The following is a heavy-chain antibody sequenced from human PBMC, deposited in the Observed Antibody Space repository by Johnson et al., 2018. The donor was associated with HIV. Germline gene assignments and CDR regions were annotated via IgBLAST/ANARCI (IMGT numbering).Heavy chain of an antibody. Sequence: VQLVESGGGVVQPGGSLRLSCAASGISFDDYGMSWVRQVPGKGLEWVSGINWNGGNIGYVDSVKGRFTISRDNSKNTLYLQMNSLRAEDTAVYYCARDGMAATKANIWGQGTMVTVSS. J-gene: IGHJ3*02. V-gene: IGHV3-20*04. CDR3: ARDGMAATKANI. D-gene: IGHD1-14*01. CDR2: INWNGGNI. CDR1: GISFDDYG.